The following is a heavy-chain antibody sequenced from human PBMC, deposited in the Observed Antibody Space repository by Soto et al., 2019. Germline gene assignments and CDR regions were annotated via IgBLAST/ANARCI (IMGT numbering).Heavy chain of an antibody. CDR2: IKSKTDGGTT. J-gene: IGHJ6*03. V-gene: IGHV3-15*01. CDR3: TTAVLPRSVYYYYYMDV. CDR1: GFTFSNAW. D-gene: IGHD2-15*01. Sequence: GGSLRLSCAASGFTFSNAWMSWVRQAPGKGLEWVGRIKSKTDGGTTDYAAPVKGRFTISRDDSKNTLYLQMNSLKTEDTAVYYCTTAVLPRSVYYYYYMDVWGKGTTVTVSS.